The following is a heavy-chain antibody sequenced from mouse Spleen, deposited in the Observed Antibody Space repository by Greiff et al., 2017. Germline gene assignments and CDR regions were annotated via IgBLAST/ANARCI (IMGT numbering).Heavy chain of an antibody. D-gene: IGHD2-2*01. CDR3: ARERDYGYLYAMDY. J-gene: IGHJ4*01. V-gene: IGHV2-2*01. Sequence: VQRVESGPGLVQPSQSLSITCTVSGSSLTSYGVHWVRQSPGKGLEWLGVIWSGGSTDYNAAFISRLSISKDNSKSQVFFKMNSLQADDTAIYYCARERDYGYLYAMDYWGQGTSVTVSS. CDR2: IWSGGST. CDR1: GSSLTSYG.